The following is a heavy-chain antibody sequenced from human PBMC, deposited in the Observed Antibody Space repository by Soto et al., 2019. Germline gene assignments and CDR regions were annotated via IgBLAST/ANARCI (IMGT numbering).Heavy chain of an antibody. J-gene: IGHJ4*02. CDR3: ARDGYGSGSYYIDY. Sequence: VQLVESGGGVVQPGRSLRLSCAASGFTFSSYGMHWVRQAPGKGLVWVAVIWYDGSNKYYADSVKGRFTISRDNSKNTLYLQMNSLRAEDTAVYYCARDGYGSGSYYIDYWGQGPLDTVSS. V-gene: IGHV3-33*01. CDR2: IWYDGSNK. CDR1: GFTFSSYG. D-gene: IGHD3-10*01.